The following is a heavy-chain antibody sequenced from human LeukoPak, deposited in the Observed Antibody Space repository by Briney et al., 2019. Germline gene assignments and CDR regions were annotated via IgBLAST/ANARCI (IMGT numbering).Heavy chain of an antibody. Sequence: GESLKISCKASGYTFTNYRIGWVRQMPGKGLEWMGIIYPGDSDTRYSPSFQGQVTISADKSISTAYLQWSSLKASDTAMYYCARSSRIQLWAWYFDLWGRGTLVTVSS. D-gene: IGHD5-18*01. CDR1: GYTFTNYR. V-gene: IGHV5-51*01. CDR3: ARSSRIQLWAWYFDL. J-gene: IGHJ2*01. CDR2: IYPGDSDT.